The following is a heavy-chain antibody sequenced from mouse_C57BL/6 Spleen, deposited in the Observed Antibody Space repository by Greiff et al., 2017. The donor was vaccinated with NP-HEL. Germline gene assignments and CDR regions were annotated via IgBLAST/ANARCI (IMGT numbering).Heavy chain of an antibody. D-gene: IGHD4-1*01. J-gene: IGHJ2*01. CDR3: AKLGQGFDY. CDR1: GYTFTSYW. CDR2: IDPSDSYT. V-gene: IGHV1-69*01. Sequence: VKLQQPGAELVMPGASVKLSCKASGYTFTSYWMHWVKQRPGQGLEWIGEIDPSDSYTNYNQKFKGKSTLTVDKSSSTAYMQLSSLTSEDSAVYYCAKLGQGFDYWGQGTTLTVSS.